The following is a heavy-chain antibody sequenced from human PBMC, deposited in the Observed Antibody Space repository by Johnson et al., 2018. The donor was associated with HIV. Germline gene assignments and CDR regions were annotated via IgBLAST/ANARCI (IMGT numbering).Heavy chain of an antibody. Sequence: EVQLVESGGGLVQPGGSLRLSCAASGFTFSSYWLSWVRQAPGKGLEWVANITPDGTAKYYVDSVKGRCTISRDNAENSVYVQMNSLRAEDTAVYYCVRGSSGKYLADFDIWGQGTMVTVSS. V-gene: IGHV3-7*01. CDR1: GFTFSSYW. CDR2: ITPDGTAK. J-gene: IGHJ3*02. CDR3: VRGSSGKYLADFDI. D-gene: IGHD3-22*01.